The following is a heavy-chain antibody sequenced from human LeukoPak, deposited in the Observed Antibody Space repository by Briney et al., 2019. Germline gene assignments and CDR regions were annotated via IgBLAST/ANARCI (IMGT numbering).Heavy chain of an antibody. J-gene: IGHJ4*02. V-gene: IGHV3-23*01. Sequence: GGSLRLSCAASGFTFSGYAMSWVRQAPGKGLEWVSAISGSGGSTYYADSVKGRFTISRDNSKNTLYLQMNSLRAEDTAVYYCAKGKGYFDWLPFDYWGQGTLVTVSS. CDR1: GFTFSGYA. CDR2: ISGSGGST. CDR3: AKGKGYFDWLPFDY. D-gene: IGHD3-9*01.